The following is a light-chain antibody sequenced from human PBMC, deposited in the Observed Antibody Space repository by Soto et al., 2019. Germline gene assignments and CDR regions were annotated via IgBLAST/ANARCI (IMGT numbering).Light chain of an antibody. Sequence: IQMPQSHSTLSASVGDRVSITCRASQTINNLMAWYQQKPGQAPKLLIYKASNLETGVPSRFSGSGSGTEFTLTISSLQPDDFATYYCQQYSSYPSLTFGGGTKVDIK. V-gene: IGKV1-5*03. J-gene: IGKJ4*01. CDR1: QTINNL. CDR2: KAS. CDR3: QQYSSYPSLT.